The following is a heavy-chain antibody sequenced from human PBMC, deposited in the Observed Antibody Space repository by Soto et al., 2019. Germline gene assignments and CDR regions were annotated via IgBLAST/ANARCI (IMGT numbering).Heavy chain of an antibody. CDR1: GFTFSSYA. Sequence: EVQLLESGGGLVQPGGSLRLSCAASGFTFSSYAMSWVRQAPGKGLEWVSAISGSGGSTYYADSVKGRFTISRDNSKNTLYLQMTSLRAEDTAVYYCAKWGGYYYYYYMDVWGKGTTVTVSS. V-gene: IGHV3-23*01. J-gene: IGHJ6*03. D-gene: IGHD3-10*01. CDR3: AKWGGYYYYYYMDV. CDR2: ISGSGGST.